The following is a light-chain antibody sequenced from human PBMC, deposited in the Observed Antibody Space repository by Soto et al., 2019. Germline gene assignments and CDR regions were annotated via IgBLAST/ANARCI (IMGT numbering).Light chain of an antibody. Sequence: EIVLTQSPGTLSLSPGEGATVSCRVSQSINSKSLVWYQRKFGQAPRLLIYNTSSRATGIPDRFSGSGSGTDFTIISSRQQPEDSAEYYCQHYGGSFIFGPGTKVDFK. CDR3: QHYGGSFI. J-gene: IGKJ3*01. V-gene: IGKV3-20*01. CDR2: NTS. CDR1: QSINSKS.